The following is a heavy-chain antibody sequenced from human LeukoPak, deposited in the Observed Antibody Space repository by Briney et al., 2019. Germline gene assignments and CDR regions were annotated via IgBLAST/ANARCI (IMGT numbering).Heavy chain of an antibody. CDR3: ARTTSMTASGYDY. D-gene: IGHD2-21*02. CDR2: INPDTGDK. V-gene: IGHV1-8*03. J-gene: IGHJ4*02. CDR1: GYTLTNYH. Sequence: ASVKVSCKPSGYTLTNYHINWVRQASGQGLEWMTWINPDTGDKGYARKFQDRVTITTDTSISTAYMELSSLSSEDTAVYFCARTTSMTASGYDYWGQGTLVTVSS.